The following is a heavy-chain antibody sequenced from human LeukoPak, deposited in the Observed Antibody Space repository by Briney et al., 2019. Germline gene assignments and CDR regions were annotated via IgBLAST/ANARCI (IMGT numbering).Heavy chain of an antibody. Sequence: ASVKVSCKASGYTFTSYGISWVRQAPGQGLEWMGWISAYNGNTNYAQKLQGRVTMTTDTPTSTAYMELRSLRSDDTAVYYCARNPYCGGDCSKNPIDYWGQGTLVTVSS. CDR3: ARNPYCGGDCSKNPIDY. D-gene: IGHD2-21*02. V-gene: IGHV1-18*01. CDR1: GYTFTSYG. J-gene: IGHJ4*02. CDR2: ISAYNGNT.